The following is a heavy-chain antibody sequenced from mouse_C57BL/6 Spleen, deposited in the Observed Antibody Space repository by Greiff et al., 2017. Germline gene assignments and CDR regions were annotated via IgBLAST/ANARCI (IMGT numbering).Heavy chain of an antibody. CDR1: GFTFSSYA. V-gene: IGHV5-4*01. D-gene: IGHD2-5*01. CDR2: ISDGGSYT. CDR3: ARDGYSNLFAY. J-gene: IGHJ3*01. Sequence: EVQLVESGGGLVKPGGSLKLSCAASGFTFSSYAMSWVRQTPEKRLEWVATISDGGSYTYYPDNVKGRFTISRDNAKNNLYLQMSHLKSEDTAMCYCARDGYSNLFAYWGQGTLVTVSA.